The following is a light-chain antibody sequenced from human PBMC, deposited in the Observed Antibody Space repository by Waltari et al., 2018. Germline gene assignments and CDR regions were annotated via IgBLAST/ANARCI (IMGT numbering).Light chain of an antibody. V-gene: IGKV1-39*01. CDR1: QTIRNY. CDR3: QRSFTTPFMYN. J-gene: IGKJ2*01. CDR2: GAS. Sequence: DIQMTQSPSSLSASVGDRVTITCRASQTIRNYLNWYHHKPGKAPNLLIYGASILQSGVPSRFSGSGSGTDFTLIISSVQPEDSGTYYCQRSFTTPFMYNFGQGTKLEIK.